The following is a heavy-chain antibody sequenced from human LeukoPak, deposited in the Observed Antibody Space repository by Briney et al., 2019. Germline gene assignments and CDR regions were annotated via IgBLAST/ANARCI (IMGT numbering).Heavy chain of an antibody. CDR1: GYTFTSYG. J-gene: IGHJ4*02. CDR3: ARTREPDIVVVVAATGFDY. Sequence: GAAVTVWCTASGYTFTSYGISWVRQAPGQGLEWMGWISAYNGNTNYAQKLQGRVTMTTDTSTSTAYMELRSLRSDDTAVYYCARTREPDIVVVVAATGFDYWGQGTLVTVSS. D-gene: IGHD2-15*01. V-gene: IGHV1-18*01. CDR2: ISAYNGNT.